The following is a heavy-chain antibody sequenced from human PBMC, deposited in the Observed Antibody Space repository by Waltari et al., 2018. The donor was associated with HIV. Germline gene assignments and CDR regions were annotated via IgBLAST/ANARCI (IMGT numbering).Heavy chain of an antibody. V-gene: IGHV1-69*01. Sequence: QVQLGQSGAEVKKPGSSVKVSCKASGGTFNNYAITWVRQAPGQGLEWMGGIIPVFGTTNYAQKFQGRLTIIADESTSTGYMELSSLRSEDTAVYYCARMATVVDWYFDLWGRGTLVTVSS. D-gene: IGHD2-15*01. J-gene: IGHJ2*01. CDR1: GGTFNNYA. CDR3: ARMATVVDWYFDL. CDR2: IIPVFGTT.